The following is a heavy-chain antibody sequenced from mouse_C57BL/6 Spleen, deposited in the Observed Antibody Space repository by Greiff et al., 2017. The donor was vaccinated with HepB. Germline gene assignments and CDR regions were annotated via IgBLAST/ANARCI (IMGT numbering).Heavy chain of an antibody. CDR1: GYTFTSYW. V-gene: IGHV1-72*01. Sequence: VQLQQPGAELVKPGASVKLSCKASGYTFTSYWMHWVKQRPGRGLEWIGRFDPNSGGTKYNEKFKSKATLTVDKPSSTAYRQLRSLTSEDSAVYYCARSLIITTVVATGFDYWGQGTTLTVSS. CDR3: ARSLIITTVVATGFDY. CDR2: FDPNSGGT. D-gene: IGHD1-1*01. J-gene: IGHJ2*01.